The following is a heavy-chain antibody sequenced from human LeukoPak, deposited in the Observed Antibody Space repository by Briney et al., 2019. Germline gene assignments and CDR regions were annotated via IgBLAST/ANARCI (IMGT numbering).Heavy chain of an antibody. Sequence: GGSLRLSCAASGFTFSSYAMSWVRQAPGKGLEWVSYISSSGSTIYYADSVKGRFTISRDNAKNSLYLQMNSLRAEDTAVYYCARDQPDEWLLSKYYYYGMDVWGQGTTVTVSS. CDR1: GFTFSSYA. D-gene: IGHD3-3*01. CDR2: ISSSGSTI. CDR3: ARDQPDEWLLSKYYYYGMDV. V-gene: IGHV3-48*04. J-gene: IGHJ6*02.